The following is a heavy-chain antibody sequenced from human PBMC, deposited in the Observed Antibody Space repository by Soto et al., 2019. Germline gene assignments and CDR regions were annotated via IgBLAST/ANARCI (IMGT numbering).Heavy chain of an antibody. V-gene: IGHV3-30-3*01. Sequence: PWWSLRLSCSASVFTFSAYAFHCCRQAPGKGLEWLSVISYDGRETHYADSVEGRFIISRDSSKKTAYLQMNSLRGDDTAVYFCATDPVAVTGSFIDSWGQGTLVTVSS. D-gene: IGHD2-21*02. J-gene: IGHJ4*02. CDR3: ATDPVAVTGSFIDS. CDR1: VFTFSAYA. CDR2: ISYDGRET.